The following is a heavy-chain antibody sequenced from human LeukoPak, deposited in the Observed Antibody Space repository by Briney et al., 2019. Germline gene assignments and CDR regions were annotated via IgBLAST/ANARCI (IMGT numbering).Heavy chain of an antibody. CDR1: GYTFTGYY. D-gene: IGHD3-3*02. CDR2: INPSGGST. V-gene: IGHV1-46*01. Sequence: AASVKVSCKASGYTFTGYYMHWVRQAPGQGLEWMGKINPSGGSTNYAQKFQGRVIMTRDTPTSTVYMELSSLRSEDTAFYYCARFSTYPSYWGQGTLVTVSS. CDR3: ARFSTYPSY. J-gene: IGHJ4*02.